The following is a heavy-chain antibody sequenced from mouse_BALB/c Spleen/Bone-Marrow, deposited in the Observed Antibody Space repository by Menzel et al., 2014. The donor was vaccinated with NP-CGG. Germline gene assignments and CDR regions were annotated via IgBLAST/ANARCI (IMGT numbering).Heavy chain of an antibody. J-gene: IGHJ3*01. D-gene: IGHD1-1*02. Sequence: QVLLQQSGPQQVRPGASVKISCKDSGYSFTTYWMHWVQQRPGQGLEWIGMIDPSDSETILNQKFKDKATLTGDKSSGTAYMQLRSPTSEDSAVYYCTGGVLFAYWGQWTLFTVAA. CDR2: IDPSDSET. V-gene: IGHV1S127*01. CDR1: GYSFTTYW. CDR3: TGGVLFAY.